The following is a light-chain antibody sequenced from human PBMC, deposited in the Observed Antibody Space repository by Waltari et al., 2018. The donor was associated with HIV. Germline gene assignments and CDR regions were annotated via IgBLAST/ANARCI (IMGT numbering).Light chain of an antibody. J-gene: IGLJ3*02. CDR2: KDS. Sequence: YELTQPLSVSVALGLTAKITCGGNNIGTKEVHWYQKRPGQAPVLVMFKDSNRPSGIPERFSGSKSRNTAALTISGVQVEDEADYFCQVWDNNVVFGGGTKLTVL. V-gene: IGLV3-9*01. CDR1: NIGTKE. CDR3: QVWDNNVV.